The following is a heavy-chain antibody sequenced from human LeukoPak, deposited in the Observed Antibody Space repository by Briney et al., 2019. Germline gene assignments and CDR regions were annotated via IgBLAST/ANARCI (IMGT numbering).Heavy chain of an antibody. Sequence: SLRLSCAASGFTFNDYAMHWVRQAPGKGLEWGSGITWDRGTIDYAGPVKGRFTISRDNAKNSLYLQMNSPRAGDTALYYCAKDRSGSYYDAFNISGQGTMVTVSS. CDR2: ITWDRGTI. D-gene: IGHD1-26*01. V-gene: IGHV3-9*01. CDR1: GFTFNDYA. CDR3: AKDRSGSYYDAFNI. J-gene: IGHJ3*02.